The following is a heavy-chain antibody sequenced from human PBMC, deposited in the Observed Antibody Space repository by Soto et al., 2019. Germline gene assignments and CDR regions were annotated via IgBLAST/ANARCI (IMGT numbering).Heavy chain of an antibody. Sequence: EVQLVESGGGLVEPGGSLRLSCAASSFTFTNAWLNWVRQAPGKGLEWVGRIKSKNDGGTTDYAAPVKVRFTISRDDSENTVYLQMNSLKTEDTAVYYCAADLPNWGAYAFDYWGQGTLVTVSS. CDR3: AADLPNWGAYAFDY. CDR2: IKSKNDGGTT. CDR1: SFTFTNAW. V-gene: IGHV3-15*07. J-gene: IGHJ4*02. D-gene: IGHD7-27*01.